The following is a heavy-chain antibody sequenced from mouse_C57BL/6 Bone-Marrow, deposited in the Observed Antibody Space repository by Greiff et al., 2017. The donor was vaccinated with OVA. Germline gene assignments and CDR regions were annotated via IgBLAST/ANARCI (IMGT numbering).Heavy chain of an antibody. CDR2: IDPSDSYT. J-gene: IGHJ3*01. CDR1: GYTFTSYW. Sequence: QVQLQQSGAELVMPGASVKLSCKASGYTFTSYWMHWVKQRPGQGLEWIGEIDPSDSYTNYNQKFKGKSTLTVDKSSSTAYMQLSSLTSEDSAVYYCARDGSSYRDWFAYWGQGTLVTVSA. CDR3: ARDGSSYRDWFAY. D-gene: IGHD1-1*01. V-gene: IGHV1-69*01.